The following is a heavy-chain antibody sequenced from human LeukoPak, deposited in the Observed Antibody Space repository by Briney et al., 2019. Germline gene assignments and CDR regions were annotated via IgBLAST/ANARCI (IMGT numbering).Heavy chain of an antibody. J-gene: IGHJ6*03. D-gene: IGHD3-22*01. V-gene: IGHV3-23*01. Sequence: PGGSLRLSCAASGFTFSSYGMSWVRQAPGKVLEWVSAFSGFGGSTYHADCVKGRFTISRDNSKNTLYLQMNSLRAEDTAVYYCAKLGADYDSSGYSSYYYYMDVWGKGTTVTISS. CDR2: FSGFGGST. CDR1: GFTFSSYG. CDR3: AKLGADYDSSGYSSYYYYMDV.